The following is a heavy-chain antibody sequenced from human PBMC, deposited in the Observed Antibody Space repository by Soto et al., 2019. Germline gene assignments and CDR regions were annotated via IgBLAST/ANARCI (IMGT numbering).Heavy chain of an antibody. V-gene: IGHV1-18*01. D-gene: IGHD2-8*01. Sequence: ASVKVSCKASGYTFTSYGISWVRQAPGQGLEWMGWISAYNGNTNYAQKLQGRVTMSTDTSTSTAYMELRSVRSDDTAVYYCSRDFDGEWCMLYYYGMDVWGQGTTVTFSS. CDR1: GYTFTSYG. J-gene: IGHJ6*02. CDR3: SRDFDGEWCMLYYYGMDV. CDR2: ISAYNGNT.